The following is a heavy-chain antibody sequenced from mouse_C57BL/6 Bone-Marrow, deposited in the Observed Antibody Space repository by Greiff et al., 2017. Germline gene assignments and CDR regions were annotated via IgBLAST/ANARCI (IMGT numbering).Heavy chain of an antibody. Sequence: GIDFSRYWMSWVRRAPGKGLEWIGEINPDSSTINYAPSLKDKFIISRDNAKNTLYLQMSQVRSEDTALYYCASLYYGSSPSFAYWGQGTLVTVSA. CDR2: INPDSSTI. CDR1: GIDFSRYW. V-gene: IGHV4-1*01. J-gene: IGHJ3*01. CDR3: ASLYYGSSPSFAY. D-gene: IGHD1-1*01.